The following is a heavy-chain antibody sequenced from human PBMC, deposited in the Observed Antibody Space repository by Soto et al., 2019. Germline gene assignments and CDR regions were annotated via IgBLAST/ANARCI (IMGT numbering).Heavy chain of an antibody. CDR1: GFTFSNAW. D-gene: IGHD2-15*01. Sequence: EVQLVESGGGLVKPGGSLRLSCAASGFTFSNAWMSWVRQAPGKGLEWVARIKSKTDGGTTDYAAPVKGRFTISRVYLKNTLYLQMNSVKTEGTAVYYYTTGVVVVVAATRDDYWGQGTLVTVSS. J-gene: IGHJ4*02. V-gene: IGHV3-15*01. CDR2: IKSKTDGGTT. CDR3: TTGVVVVVAATRDDY.